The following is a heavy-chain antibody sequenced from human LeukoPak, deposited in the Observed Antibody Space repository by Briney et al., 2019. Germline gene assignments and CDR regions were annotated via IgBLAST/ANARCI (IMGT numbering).Heavy chain of an antibody. Sequence: PSETLSLTCTVSGGSISSSSYYWGWIRQPPGKGLEWIGSISYSGSTNYNPSLKSRVTISVDTSKNQFSLKLSSVTAADTAVYYCARRYYDYVWGYYFDYWGQGTLVTVSS. V-gene: IGHV4-39*07. CDR1: GGSISSSSYY. D-gene: IGHD3-16*01. CDR2: ISYSGST. CDR3: ARRYYDYVWGYYFDY. J-gene: IGHJ4*02.